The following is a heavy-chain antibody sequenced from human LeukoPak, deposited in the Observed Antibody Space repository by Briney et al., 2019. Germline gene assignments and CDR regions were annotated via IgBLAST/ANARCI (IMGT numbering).Heavy chain of an antibody. CDR1: GFTFSNCG. V-gene: IGHV3-30*18. J-gene: IGHJ4*02. Sequence: GGSLRLSCVASGFTFSNCGMHWVRQAPGKGLEWVAVISYDGSNKYYADSVKGRFTISRDNSKNTLYLQMSSLRAEDTAVYYCAKDRPGGIGEIDYWGQGTLVTVSS. D-gene: IGHD2-21*01. CDR3: AKDRPGGIGEIDY. CDR2: ISYDGSNK.